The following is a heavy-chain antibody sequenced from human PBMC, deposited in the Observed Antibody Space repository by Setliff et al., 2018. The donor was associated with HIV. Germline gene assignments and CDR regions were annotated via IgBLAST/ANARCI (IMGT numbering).Heavy chain of an antibody. CDR1: GFTFTDYA. CDR3: ARDPTYYYDTSGPYDAFDI. Sequence: GGSLRLSCVTSGFTFTDYAMTWVRQAPGEGLQYVSALSGSGGITYYADSVKGRFTLFRDTSKNTLYVQMNSLRAEDTAVYYCARDPTYYYDTSGPYDAFDIWGQGTMVTVSS. V-gene: IGHV3-23*01. D-gene: IGHD3-22*01. J-gene: IGHJ3*02. CDR2: LSGSGGIT.